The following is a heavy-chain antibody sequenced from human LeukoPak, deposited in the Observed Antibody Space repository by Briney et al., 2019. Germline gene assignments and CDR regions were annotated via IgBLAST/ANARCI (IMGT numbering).Heavy chain of an antibody. CDR2: IYHSGST. CDR1: GGSISSSNW. Sequence: SETLSLTCAVSGGSISSSNWWSWVRQPPGKGLEWIGEIYHSGSTNYNPSLKSRVTISVDTSKNQFSLKLSSVTAADTAVYYCARAGYSYGYTPYGMDVWAKGPRSPSP. CDR3: ARAGYSYGYTPYGMDV. D-gene: IGHD5-18*01. J-gene: IGHJ6*02. V-gene: IGHV4-4*02.